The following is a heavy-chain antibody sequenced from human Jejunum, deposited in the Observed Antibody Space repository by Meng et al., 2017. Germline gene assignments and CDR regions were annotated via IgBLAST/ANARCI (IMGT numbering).Heavy chain of an antibody. Sequence: QVPVPPSGPGLVKPSQTLSRTRASSGDNVPRSNTSWNWIRHSPSRGLEWLGRTYYTSKWNNDYAVSVRSRITINADTSKSQSSLHLNSVTPEDTAVYYCARGFWKSGFDSWGQGTLVTVSS. CDR3: ARGFWKSGFDS. CDR1: GDNVPRSNTS. D-gene: IGHD3-3*01. V-gene: IGHV6-1*01. CDR2: TYYTSKWNN. J-gene: IGHJ5*02.